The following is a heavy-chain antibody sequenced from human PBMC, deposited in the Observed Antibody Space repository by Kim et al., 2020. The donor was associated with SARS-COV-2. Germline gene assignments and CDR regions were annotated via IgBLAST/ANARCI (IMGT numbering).Heavy chain of an antibody. CDR2: ISGSGGST. CDR1: GFTFSSYA. D-gene: IGHD4-17*01. CDR3: AKGLATSDYAYFDY. V-gene: IGHV3-23*01. J-gene: IGHJ4*02. Sequence: GGSLRLSCAASGFTFSSYAMSWVRQAPGKGLEWVSAISGSGGSTYYADSVKGPFTISSDNSKNTLYLQMNSLRAEDTAVYYCAKGLATSDYAYFDYWGQGALGTVSS.